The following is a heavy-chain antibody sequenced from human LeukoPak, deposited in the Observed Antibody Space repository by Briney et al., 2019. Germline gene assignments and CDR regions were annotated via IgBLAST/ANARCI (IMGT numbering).Heavy chain of an antibody. CDR2: IYPGDSDT. V-gene: IGHV5-51*01. D-gene: IGHD1-26*01. J-gene: IGHJ4*02. Sequence: GASLKISCKGSGYSFTSYWIGWVRQMPGKGLEWMGIIYPGDSDTRYSPSFQGQVTISADKSISAAYLQWSSLKASDTAMYYCARYRASAGSYFFDYWGQGTLVTVSS. CDR1: GYSFTSYW. CDR3: ARYRASAGSYFFDY.